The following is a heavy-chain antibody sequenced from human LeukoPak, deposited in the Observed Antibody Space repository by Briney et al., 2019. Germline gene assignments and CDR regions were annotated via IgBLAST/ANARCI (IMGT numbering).Heavy chain of an antibody. J-gene: IGHJ5*02. V-gene: IGHV4-59*11. CDR1: GGSISSHY. CDR3: ASLRYSYGLGYRFDP. D-gene: IGHD5-18*01. CDR2: IYYSGST. Sequence: SETLSLTCTVSGGSISSHYWSWLRQPPGKGLEWIGYIYYSGSTNYNPSLKSRVTISVDTSKNQFSLKLSSVTAADTAVYYCASLRYSYGLGYRFDPWGQGTLVTVSS.